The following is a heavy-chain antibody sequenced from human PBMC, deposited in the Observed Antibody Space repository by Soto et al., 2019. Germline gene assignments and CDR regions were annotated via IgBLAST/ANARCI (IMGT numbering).Heavy chain of an antibody. CDR3: ARHQYYYDSSGYTLDY. CDR2: VYYSGST. J-gene: IGHJ4*02. Sequence: PSETLSLNCTVSGGSISSSTYYWGWIRQPPGKGLEWIGSVYYSGSTYYNPSLKSRVTISVDTSNNQFSLKLNSVIAADTAVYYCARHQYYYDSSGYTLDYWGQGTLVTVSS. CDR1: GGSISSSTYY. D-gene: IGHD3-22*01. V-gene: IGHV4-39*01.